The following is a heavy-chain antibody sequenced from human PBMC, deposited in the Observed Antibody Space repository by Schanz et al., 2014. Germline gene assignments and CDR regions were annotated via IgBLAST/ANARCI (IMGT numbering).Heavy chain of an antibody. CDR2: ISHSGGSK. D-gene: IGHD2-15*01. CDR1: GFTFNSYA. CDR3: AKGMGYCSGGTCYGCYYYGLDV. V-gene: IGHV3-23*01. Sequence: DVQLLESGGGLVQPGGSLRLSCAASGFTFNSYAMTWVRQAPGKGLEWVSSISHSGGSKYYADSVKGRFTISRDNSENTLYLQMNSLSADDTAGFYCAKGMGYCSGGTCYGCYYYGLDVWGQGTTVTVSS. J-gene: IGHJ6*02.